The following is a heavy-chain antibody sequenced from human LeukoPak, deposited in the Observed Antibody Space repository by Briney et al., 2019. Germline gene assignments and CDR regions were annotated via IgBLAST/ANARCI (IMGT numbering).Heavy chain of an antibody. CDR3: ARGAWDDILTPFDY. V-gene: IGHV4-59*01. CDR2: IYYSGST. Sequence: SETLSLTCTVSGGSINSYYWSWIRQPPGKGLEWIGYIYYSGSTNYNPSLKSRVTISVDTSKNQFSLKLSSVTAADTAVYYRARGAWDDILTPFDYWGQGTLVTVSP. D-gene: IGHD3-9*01. J-gene: IGHJ4*02. CDR1: GGSINSYY.